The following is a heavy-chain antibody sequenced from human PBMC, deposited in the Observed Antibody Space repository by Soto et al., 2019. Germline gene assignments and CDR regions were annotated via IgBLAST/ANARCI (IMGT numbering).Heavy chain of an antibody. Sequence: QVQLQESGPGLVKPSQTLSHTCTVSGGSISSGGYYWSWIRQHPGKGLEWIGYIYYSGSTYYNPSLKSRVTISVDTSKNRFSLKLSSVTAADTAVYYCARRDSGYADYMDVWGKGTTVTVSS. CDR3: ARRDSGYADYMDV. CDR2: IYYSGST. CDR1: GGSISSGGYY. D-gene: IGHD5-12*01. J-gene: IGHJ6*03. V-gene: IGHV4-31*03.